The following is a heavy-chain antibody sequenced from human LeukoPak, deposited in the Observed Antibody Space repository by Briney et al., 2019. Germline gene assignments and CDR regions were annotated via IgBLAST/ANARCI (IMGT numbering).Heavy chain of an antibody. V-gene: IGHV1-69*04. D-gene: IGHD4-23*01. Sequence: SVKVSCKASGGTFSSYAISWVRQAPGQGLEWMGRIIPILGIANYAQKFQGRVTITADKSTSTAYMELCSLRSEDTAVYYCARDLFDYGGNSPFDYWGQGTLVTVSS. J-gene: IGHJ4*02. CDR3: ARDLFDYGGNSPFDY. CDR1: GGTFSSYA. CDR2: IIPILGIA.